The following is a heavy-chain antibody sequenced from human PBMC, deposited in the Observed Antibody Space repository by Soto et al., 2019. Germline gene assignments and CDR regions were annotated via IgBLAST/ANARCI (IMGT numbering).Heavy chain of an antibody. Sequence: GGALRLSCAASGFTFSSYAMSWVRQAAGKGLEWVSAISGSGCSTYYADSVRGRFTISRDTSKTTLYLQMHSLRAEDTAVYYCAKDLEAAWPYYYYGMDVWGQGTTVTVSS. D-gene: IGHD2-15*01. V-gene: IGHV3-23*01. CDR2: ISGSGCST. J-gene: IGHJ6*02. CDR1: GFTFSSYA. CDR3: AKDLEAAWPYYYYGMDV.